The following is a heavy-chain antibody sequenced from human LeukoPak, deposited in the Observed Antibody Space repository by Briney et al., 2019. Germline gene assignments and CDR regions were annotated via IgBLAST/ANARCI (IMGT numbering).Heavy chain of an antibody. D-gene: IGHD5-18*01. CDR1: DYSISSGYY. J-gene: IGHJ4*02. V-gene: IGHV4-38-2*01. CDR3: ARGYSYAHYFDH. Sequence: PSETLSLTCAVSDYSISSGYYWGWIRQPPGKGLEWIGSMYHSGSTYYNPSLKSRVTISVDTSKNQFSLKLSSVTAADTAVYYCARGYSYAHYFDHWGQGTLGTVSS. CDR2: MYHSGST.